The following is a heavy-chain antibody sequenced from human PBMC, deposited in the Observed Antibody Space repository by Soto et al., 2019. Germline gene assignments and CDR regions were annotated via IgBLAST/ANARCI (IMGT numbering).Heavy chain of an antibody. V-gene: IGHV1-46*01. CDR3: ASSMIVGTGDAFDI. CDR1: GYTFTSYY. Sequence: ASVKVSCKASGYTFTSYYVHWVRQAPGQGLEWMGIINPSGGSTSYALKFQGRVTMTRDTSTSTVYMELSSLRSEDTAVYYCASSMIVGTGDAFDIWGQGTMVTVSS. CDR2: INPSGGST. J-gene: IGHJ3*02. D-gene: IGHD3-22*01.